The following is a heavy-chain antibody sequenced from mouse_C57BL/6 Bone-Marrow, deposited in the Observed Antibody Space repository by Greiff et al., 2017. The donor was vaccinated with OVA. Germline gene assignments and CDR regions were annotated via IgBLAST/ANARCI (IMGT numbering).Heavy chain of an antibody. Sequence: EVKVVESGGDLVKPGGSLKLSCAASGFTFSSYGMSWVRQTPDKRLEWVATISSGGSYTYYPDSVKGRFTISRDNAKNTRYLQMSSLKSEDTAMYYCARRGWYFDVWGTGTTVTVSS. CDR2: ISSGGSYT. CDR1: GFTFSSYG. V-gene: IGHV5-6*02. CDR3: ARRGWYFDV. J-gene: IGHJ1*03.